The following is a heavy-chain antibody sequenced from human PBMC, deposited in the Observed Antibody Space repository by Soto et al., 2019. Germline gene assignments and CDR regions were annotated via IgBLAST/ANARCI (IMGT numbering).Heavy chain of an antibody. J-gene: IGHJ6*02. D-gene: IGHD3-3*01. V-gene: IGHV1-58*01. CDR2: IVVGSGNT. Sequence: SVKVSCKASGFTFTSSAVQWVRQARGQRLEWIGWIVVGSGNTNYAQKFQERVTITRDMSTSTAYMELSSLRSEDTAVYYCAADSAGFWSGYYRAEGLVGMDVWGQGPTVTVSS. CDR3: AADSAGFWSGYYRAEGLVGMDV. CDR1: GFTFTSSA.